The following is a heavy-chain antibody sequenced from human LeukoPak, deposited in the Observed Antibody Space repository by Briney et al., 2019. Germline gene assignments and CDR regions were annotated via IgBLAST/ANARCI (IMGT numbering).Heavy chain of an antibody. J-gene: IGHJ4*02. CDR2: ISGSGGST. CDR1: GFTFSSYA. V-gene: IGHV3-23*01. CDR3: AKRSSYSSSWIDY. D-gene: IGHD6-13*01. Sequence: PGGSLRLSCAASGFTFSSYAMSWVRQAPGKGLEWVSAISGSGGSTYYADSVKGRFTISRDSSKNPLYLQMNSLRAEDTAVYYCAKRSSYSSSWIDYWGQGTLVTVSS.